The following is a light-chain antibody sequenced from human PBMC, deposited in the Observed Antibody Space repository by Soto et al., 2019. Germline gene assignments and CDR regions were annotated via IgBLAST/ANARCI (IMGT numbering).Light chain of an antibody. CDR1: SANLARNS. V-gene: IGLV1-44*01. CDR2: KTN. J-gene: IGLJ3*02. Sequence: QSVLTQPPSASGNPGQTVTISCSGSSANLARNSVNWYQQFPGTAPKLLIHKTNQRPSGVPDRFSGSKSGTSASLAITGLPSADEGDSSCASWDDSLNIWLFGGGTKLTVL. CDR3: ASWDDSLNIWL.